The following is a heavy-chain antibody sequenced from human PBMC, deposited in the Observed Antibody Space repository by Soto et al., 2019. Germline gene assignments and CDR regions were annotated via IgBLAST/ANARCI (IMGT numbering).Heavy chain of an antibody. CDR2: IYYTGST. CDR1: GGSITSSEYS. V-gene: IGHV4-30-2*01. Sequence: SETLSLTCNVSGGSITSSEYSWNWIRQAPGKGLEWIGYIYYTGSTYYNLSLKSRVTLSVDTAKDQFSMTLGSVTAADTAVYYCARNSGLKTGRLDYWGPGILVTVSS. J-gene: IGHJ4*02. D-gene: IGHD3-10*01. CDR3: ARNSGLKTGRLDY.